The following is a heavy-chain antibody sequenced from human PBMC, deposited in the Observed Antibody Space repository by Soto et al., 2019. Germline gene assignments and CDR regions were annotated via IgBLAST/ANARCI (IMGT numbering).Heavy chain of an antibody. CDR3: ARDPFRTDAFDI. J-gene: IGHJ3*02. Sequence: QVQLVESGGGVVQPGRSLRLSCAASGFTFSSYGMHWVRQAPGKGLEWVAVIWYDGSNKYYADSVKGRFTISRDNSKNTLYLQMNSLRAEDTAVYYCARDPFRTDAFDIWGQGTMVTVSS. CDR2: IWYDGSNK. CDR1: GFTFSSYG. V-gene: IGHV3-33*01.